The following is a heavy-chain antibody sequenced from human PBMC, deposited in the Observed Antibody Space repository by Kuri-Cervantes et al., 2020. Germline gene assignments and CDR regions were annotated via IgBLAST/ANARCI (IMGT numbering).Heavy chain of an antibody. Sequence: ASVKVSCKASGYTFTSYDINWVRQATGQGLEWMGWMNPNSGNTGYAQKFQGRVTMTRNTSISTAYMELGSLRSEDTAEHYCASILERWLQAFDPWGQGTLVTVSS. CDR1: GYTFTSYD. CDR2: MNPNSGNT. D-gene: IGHD5-24*01. J-gene: IGHJ5*02. CDR3: ASILERWLQAFDP. V-gene: IGHV1-8*02.